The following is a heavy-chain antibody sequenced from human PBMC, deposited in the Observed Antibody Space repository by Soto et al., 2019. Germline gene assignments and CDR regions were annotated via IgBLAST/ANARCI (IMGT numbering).Heavy chain of an antibody. J-gene: IGHJ4*02. V-gene: IGHV1-69*12. D-gene: IGHD4-17*01. CDR2: SIPIFGTA. CDR3: ARAPPTLTTSDY. Sequence: QVQLVQSGAEVKKPGSSVKVSCKASGGTFSSYAISWVRQAPGQGLEWMGGSIPIFGTANYAQKFQGRVTITGDVSMSTAYMKLSSLRSEDTAVYTFARAPPTLTTSDYWGQGTLVTVSP. CDR1: GGTFSSYA.